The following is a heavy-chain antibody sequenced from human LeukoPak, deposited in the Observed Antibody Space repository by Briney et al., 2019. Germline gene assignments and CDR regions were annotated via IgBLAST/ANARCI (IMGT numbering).Heavy chain of an antibody. Sequence: GGSLRLSCAASGFTFSSYGMHWVRQAPGKGLEWVAVIWYDGSNKYYADSVKGRFTISGDNSKNTLYLQMNSLRAEDTAVYYCARDLANYDILTGSDYWGQGTLVTVSS. CDR3: ARDLANYDILTGSDY. D-gene: IGHD3-9*01. V-gene: IGHV3-33*01. CDR1: GFTFSSYG. J-gene: IGHJ4*02. CDR2: IWYDGSNK.